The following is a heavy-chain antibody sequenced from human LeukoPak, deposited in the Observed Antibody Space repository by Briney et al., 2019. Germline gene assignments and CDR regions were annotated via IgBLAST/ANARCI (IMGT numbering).Heavy chain of an antibody. CDR3: AIFPVGIAAAGTLY. J-gene: IGHJ4*02. CDR1: GGSFSGYY. D-gene: IGHD6-13*01. CDR2: INHSGST. Sequence: TSETLSLTCAVYGGSFSGYYWSWVRQPPGKGLEWIGEINHSGSTNYNPSLKSRVTISVDTSQNQFSLKLSSVTAADTAVYYCAIFPVGIAAAGTLYWGQGTLVTVSS. V-gene: IGHV4-34*01.